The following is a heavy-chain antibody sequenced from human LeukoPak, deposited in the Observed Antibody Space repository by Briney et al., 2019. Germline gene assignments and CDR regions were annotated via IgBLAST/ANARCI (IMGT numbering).Heavy chain of an antibody. D-gene: IGHD6-19*01. CDR2: ISGGGSST. CDR3: ARRSGIAVAGAFDY. V-gene: IGHV3-23*01. Sequence: GGSLRLSCAASGFTFSSYAMSWVRQAPGKGLEWVSAISGGGSSTYYADSVKGRFTISRDNSKNTLYLQMNSLRAEDTAVYYCARRSGIAVAGAFDYWGQGTLVTVSS. J-gene: IGHJ4*02. CDR1: GFTFSSYA.